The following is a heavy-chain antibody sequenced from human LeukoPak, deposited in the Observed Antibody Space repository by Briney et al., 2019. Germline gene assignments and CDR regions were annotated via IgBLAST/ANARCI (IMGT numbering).Heavy chain of an antibody. CDR3: AKESYGDLTGPEYFQH. J-gene: IGHJ1*01. CDR2: ISGSGGST. D-gene: IGHD4-17*01. CDR1: GFTVSNNY. Sequence: PGGSLRLSCAASGFTVSNNYLSWVRQAPGKGLEWVSAISGSGGSTCYADSVKGRFTISRDNSKNTLYLQMNSLRAEDTAVYYCAKESYGDLTGPEYFQHWGQGTLVTVSS. V-gene: IGHV3-23*01.